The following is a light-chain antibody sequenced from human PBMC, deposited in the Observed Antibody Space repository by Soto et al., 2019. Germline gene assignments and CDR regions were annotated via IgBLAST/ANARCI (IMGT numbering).Light chain of an antibody. CDR1: QSISSN. CDR2: GPS. J-gene: IGKJ1*01. Sequence: EIVLTQSPATLSVSPGERATLSCRASQSISSNLAWYQQKPGQAPRLLIYGPSTRATGVPARFSGGGSGTEFTLTISSLQSEDFAMYYCQQYTHWPVWSFGQGTKVEIK. CDR3: QQYTHWPVWS. V-gene: IGKV3-15*01.